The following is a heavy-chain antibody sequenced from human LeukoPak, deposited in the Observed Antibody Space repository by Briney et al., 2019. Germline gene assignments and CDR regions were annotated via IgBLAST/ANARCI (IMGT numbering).Heavy chain of an antibody. CDR3: ARGNYYGMDA. CDR1: GFTFSSYW. J-gene: IGHJ6*02. CDR2: INNDGSST. V-gene: IGHV3-74*01. Sequence: GGSLRLSRAASGFTFSSYWMHWVRQAPGKGLVWVSSINNDGSSTTYEDSVKGRFTISRDNAENTMYVQMNSLRAEDTAVYYCARGNYYGMDAWGQGTTVTVSS.